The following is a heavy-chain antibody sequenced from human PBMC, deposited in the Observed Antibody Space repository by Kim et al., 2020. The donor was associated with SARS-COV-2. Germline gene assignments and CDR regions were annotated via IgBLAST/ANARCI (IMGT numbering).Heavy chain of an antibody. CDR1: GFTFDDYA. J-gene: IGHJ3*02. CDR2: ISWNSGSI. D-gene: IGHD6-19*01. Sequence: GGSLRLSCAASGFTFDDYAMHWVRQAPGKGLEWVSGISWNSGSIGYADSVKGRFTISRDNAKNSLYLQMNSLRAEDTALYYCAKSFGGIAVACAGNAFDIWGQGTMVTVSS. V-gene: IGHV3-9*01. CDR3: AKSFGGIAVACAGNAFDI.